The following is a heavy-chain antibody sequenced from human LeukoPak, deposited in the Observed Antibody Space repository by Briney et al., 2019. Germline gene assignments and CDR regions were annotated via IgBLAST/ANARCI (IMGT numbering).Heavy chain of an antibody. V-gene: IGHV4-34*01. CDR2: INARGDT. D-gene: IGHD2-2*01. CDR3: ARGQVPAARGYNWFDP. CDR1: GWSFNDYY. J-gene: IGHJ5*02. Sequence: SETLSLTCAVYGWSFNDYYWNWIRQPPGKGLEWIGEINARGDTNYNPSLKSRVTISVDTSKKQFSLRLTSMIAADTALYYCARGQVPAARGYNWFDPWSQGTLVTVSS.